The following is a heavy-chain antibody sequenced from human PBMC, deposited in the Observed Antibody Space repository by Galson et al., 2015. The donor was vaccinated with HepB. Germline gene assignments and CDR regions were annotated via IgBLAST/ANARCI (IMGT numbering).Heavy chain of an antibody. CDR2: IVVGSGNT. D-gene: IGHD1-20*01. V-gene: IGHV1-58*01. CDR1: GFTFTSSA. J-gene: IGHJ3*02. Sequence: SVKVSCKASGFTFTSSAVQWVRQARGQRLEWIGWIVVGSGNTNYAQKFQERVTITRDMSTSTAYMELSSLRSEDTAVYYCAAQGITGTTFFSAFDIWGQGTMVTVSS. CDR3: AAQGITGTTFFSAFDI.